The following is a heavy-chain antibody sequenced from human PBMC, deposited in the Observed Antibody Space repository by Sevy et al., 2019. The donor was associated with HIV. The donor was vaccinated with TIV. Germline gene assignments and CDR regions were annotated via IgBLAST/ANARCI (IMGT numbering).Heavy chain of an antibody. CDR1: GFSFNNHW. D-gene: IGHD3-9*01. Sequence: GGSLRLSCAASGFSFNNHWMSWVRQAPEKGLEWVANIKHDGSEKYYADSLEGRFAVSRDNAKNSLFLQINSLRVEDTAVYFCARLPTCLQSFNYLLSTYFDSWGQGTLVTVSS. J-gene: IGHJ4*02. CDR3: ARLPTCLQSFNYLLSTYFDS. CDR2: IKHDGSEK. V-gene: IGHV3-7*01.